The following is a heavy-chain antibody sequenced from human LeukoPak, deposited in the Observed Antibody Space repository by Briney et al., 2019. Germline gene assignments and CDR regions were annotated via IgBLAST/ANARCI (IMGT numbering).Heavy chain of an antibody. V-gene: IGHV3-23*01. CDR2: IGSDSGGI. J-gene: IGHJ4*02. CDR3: AKYRTTNAPPRNFDY. CDR1: GFTFSSFA. D-gene: IGHD1-14*01. Sequence: GGSLRLSCAASGFTFSSFAMIWVRQAPGKGLEWVSVIGSDSGGIVYADSVKGRFTISRDNSNNTLYLQMNSLRADDTAVYYCAKYRTTNAPPRNFDYWGQGTLVTVSS.